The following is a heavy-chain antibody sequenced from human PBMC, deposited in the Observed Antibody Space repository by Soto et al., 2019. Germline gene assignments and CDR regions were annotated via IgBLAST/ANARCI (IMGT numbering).Heavy chain of an antibody. D-gene: IGHD2-2*01. CDR2: IYYSGST. Sequence: SETLSLTCTVSGGSISSSIYYWGWIGHPPGKGLEWIGSIYYSGSTYYNPSLKSRVTISVDTSKNQFSLKPSSVTAADTAVYYCARVPAAAASGNWFDPWGQGTLVTVSS. CDR3: ARVPAAAASGNWFDP. J-gene: IGHJ5*02. CDR1: GGSISSSIYY. V-gene: IGHV4-39*01.